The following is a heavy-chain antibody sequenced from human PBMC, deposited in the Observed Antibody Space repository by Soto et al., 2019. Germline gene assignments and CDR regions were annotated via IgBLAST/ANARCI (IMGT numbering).Heavy chain of an antibody. J-gene: IGHJ4*02. D-gene: IGHD4-17*01. CDR3: ARRASDYGDYFDY. CDR2: INAGNGNT. CDR1: GYTFTSYA. V-gene: IGHV1-3*01. Sequence: ASVKVSCKASGYTFTSYAMHWVRQAPGQRLEWMGWINAGNGNTKYSQKFQGRVTITRDTSASTAYMELSSLRSEDTAVYYCARRASDYGDYFDYWGQGTLVTGSS.